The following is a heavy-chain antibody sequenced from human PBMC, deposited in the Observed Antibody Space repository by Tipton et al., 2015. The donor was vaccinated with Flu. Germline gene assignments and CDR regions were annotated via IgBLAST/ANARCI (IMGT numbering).Heavy chain of an antibody. CDR2: VNGDGSAE. CDR3: VRGAPFDY. J-gene: IGHJ4*02. CDR1: GFTFSAHW. V-gene: IGHV3-74*01. Sequence: SLRLSCAASGFTFSAHWMHWPRRAPGEGLVWVSRVNGDGSAEDYADSVKGRFTVSRDNTRNTLSLQMNGLRAEDSAVYYCVRGAPFDYWGQGIRVTVSS.